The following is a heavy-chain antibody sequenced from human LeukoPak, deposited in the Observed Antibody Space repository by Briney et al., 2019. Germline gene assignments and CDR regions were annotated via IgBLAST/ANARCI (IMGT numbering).Heavy chain of an antibody. Sequence: GGSLRLSCAASGFTFSSYAMSWVRQAPGKGLEWVSAISGSGGSTYYADSVKGRFTISRDNSKNTLYLQMNSLRAEDTAVYYCAREKTYYDSSGYYFDNGYYFDYWGQGTLVTVSS. CDR1: GFTFSSYA. CDR3: AREKTYYDSSGYYFDNGYYFDY. D-gene: IGHD3-22*01. CDR2: ISGSGGST. J-gene: IGHJ4*02. V-gene: IGHV3-23*01.